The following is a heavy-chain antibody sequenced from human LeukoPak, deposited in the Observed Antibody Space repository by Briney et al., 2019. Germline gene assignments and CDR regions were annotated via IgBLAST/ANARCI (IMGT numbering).Heavy chain of an antibody. J-gene: IGHJ4*02. CDR2: VSTTVGNT. V-gene: IGHV3-23*01. CDR3: AKDARSYRYNLFDY. D-gene: IGHD3-16*02. Sequence: GGSLRLSCAASGFTFSSYAMTWVRQAPGKGLEWVSAVSTTVGNTYYADSVTGRITISRDNSKNTLYLQMNSLSAEDTAVYYCAKDARSYRYNLFDYWGQGTLVTVSS. CDR1: GFTFSSYA.